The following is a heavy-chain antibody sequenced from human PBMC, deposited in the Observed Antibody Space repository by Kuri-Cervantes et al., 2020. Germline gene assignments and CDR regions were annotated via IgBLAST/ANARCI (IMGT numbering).Heavy chain of an antibody. D-gene: IGHD6-19*01. CDR3: ARRSGWYGNFDY. Sequence: GSLRLSCTVSGGSISSYYWSWIRQPPGKGLEWIGYIYYSGSTNYNPSLKSRVTISVDTSKNQFSLKLSSVTAADTAVYYCARRSGWYGNFDYWGQGTLVTVSS. CDR2: IYYSGST. J-gene: IGHJ4*02. CDR1: GGSISSYY. V-gene: IGHV4-59*08.